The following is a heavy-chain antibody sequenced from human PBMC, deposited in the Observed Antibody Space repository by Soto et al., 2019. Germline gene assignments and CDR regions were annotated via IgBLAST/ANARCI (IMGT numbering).Heavy chain of an antibody. CDR3: ARHPSIRYFDWLPMDY. D-gene: IGHD3-9*01. J-gene: IGHJ4*02. Sequence: GESLKISCKGSGYSFTSYWIGWVRQMPGKGLEWMGIIYPGDSDTRYSPSFQGQVTISADKSISTAYLQWSSLKASDTAMYYCARHPSIRYFDWLPMDYWGQGTLVTVSS. V-gene: IGHV5-51*01. CDR2: IYPGDSDT. CDR1: GYSFTSYW.